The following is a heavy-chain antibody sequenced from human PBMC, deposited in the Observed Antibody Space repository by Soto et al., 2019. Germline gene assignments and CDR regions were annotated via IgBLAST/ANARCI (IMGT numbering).Heavy chain of an antibody. J-gene: IGHJ4*02. CDR3: ARGPPGECGGDCHPDY. V-gene: IGHV3-48*02. Sequence: EVQLVESGGGLVQPGGSLRLSCAASGFTFSSYSMNWVRQAPGKGLEWVSYISSSSSFIYYADSVKGRITISRDNAKNSMYLQMNSLRDEDTAVYYCARGPPGECGGDCHPDYWGQGTLVTVSS. CDR1: GFTFSSYS. CDR2: ISSSSSFI. D-gene: IGHD2-21*02.